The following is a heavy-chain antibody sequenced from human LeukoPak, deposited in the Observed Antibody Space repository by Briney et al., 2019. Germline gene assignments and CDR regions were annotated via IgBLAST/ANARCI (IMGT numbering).Heavy chain of an antibody. V-gene: IGHV4-4*02. CDR2: VHLDGRT. CDR3: ARESRAGYDDVWESYRYTGLDY. Sequence: RASETLSLTCAVSGGSVSSTNWWTWFRQPPGKGLEWIGEVHLDGRTNYNPSLTGRLTMSVDLYENHISLKLTSVTAADTAVYYCARESRAGYDDVWESYRYTGLDYWGQGTLVTVSS. CDR1: GGSVSSTNW. J-gene: IGHJ4*02. D-gene: IGHD3-16*02.